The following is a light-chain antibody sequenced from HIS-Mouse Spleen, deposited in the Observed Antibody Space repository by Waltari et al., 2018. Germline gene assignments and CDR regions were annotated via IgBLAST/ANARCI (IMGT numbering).Light chain of an antibody. Sequence: QSALTQPASVSGSPGQSIPISCPGTSSDVGCYNLVSWYQQPPGKAPKLMFYEGSKRPSGVSNRFSGSKSDNTASLTISGLQAEDEADYYCCSYAGSSTWVFGGGTKLTVL. CDR3: CSYAGSSTWV. CDR1: SSDVGCYNL. V-gene: IGLV2-23*01. J-gene: IGLJ3*02. CDR2: EGS.